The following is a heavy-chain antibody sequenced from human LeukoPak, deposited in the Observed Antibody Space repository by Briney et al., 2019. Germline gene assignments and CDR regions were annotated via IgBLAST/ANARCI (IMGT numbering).Heavy chain of an antibody. V-gene: IGHV3-23*01. D-gene: IGHD1-26*01. CDR3: AKDGGSYYHFDS. J-gene: IGHJ4*02. Sequence: GGSLRLSCSAYGFTSSNYVMTWVRQAPGKGLEWVSAISGGGGSTYYADSVKGRFTISRDNSKNTLDLQMNTLRAEDTAVYYCAKDGGSYYHFDSWGQGTLVTVSS. CDR1: GFTSSNYV. CDR2: ISGGGGST.